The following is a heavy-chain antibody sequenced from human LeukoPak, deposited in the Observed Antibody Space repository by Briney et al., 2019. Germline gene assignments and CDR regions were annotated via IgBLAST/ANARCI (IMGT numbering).Heavy chain of an antibody. CDR3: AREEYQVLLD. CDR1: GFTFSSYE. CDR2: ITTTGDRI. D-gene: IGHD2-15*01. J-gene: IGHJ4*02. V-gene: IGHV3-48*03. Sequence: GGSLRLSCEASGFTFSSYEMNWVRQAPGKGLEWISYITTTGDRIQYADSMKGRFTISRDNAKNSLYLQMNSLRVGDTAIYYCAREEYQVLLDWGQGILVTVAS.